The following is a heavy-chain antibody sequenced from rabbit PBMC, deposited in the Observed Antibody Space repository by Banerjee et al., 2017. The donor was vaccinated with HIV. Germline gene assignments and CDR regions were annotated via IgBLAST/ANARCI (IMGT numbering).Heavy chain of an antibody. Sequence: QQHLEESGGGLVKAGGTLTLTCKASGIDFSGLYYMCWVRQAPGKGLELIACIYTSSGTTWYASWVNGRFTISRSTSLNTVDLKMTSLTAADTATYFCARGITIVAAGVDYGLDLWGQGTLVTVS. D-gene: IGHD4-1*01. CDR1: GIDFSGLYY. V-gene: IGHV1S43*01. CDR2: IYTSSGTT. J-gene: IGHJ3*01. CDR3: ARGITIVAAGVDYGLDL.